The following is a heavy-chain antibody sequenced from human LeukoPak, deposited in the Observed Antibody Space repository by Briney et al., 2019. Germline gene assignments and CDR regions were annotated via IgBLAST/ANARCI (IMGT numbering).Heavy chain of an antibody. CDR1: GYTFTGYY. CDR2: INPNSGGT. J-gene: IGHJ4*02. CDR3: ARDGSSSGRDSYFDY. Sequence: GASVKVSCKAPGYTFTGYYMHWVRQAPGQGLEWMGRINPNSGGTNYAQKFQGRVTMTRDTSISTAYMELSRLRSDDTAVYYCARDGSSSGRDSYFDYWGQGTLVTVSS. D-gene: IGHD6-6*01. V-gene: IGHV1-2*06.